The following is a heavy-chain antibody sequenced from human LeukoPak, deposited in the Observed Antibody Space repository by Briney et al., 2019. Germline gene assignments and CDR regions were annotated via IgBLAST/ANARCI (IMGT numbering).Heavy chain of an antibody. J-gene: IGHJ4*02. CDR2: IYYSGST. CDR3: ASGGYYGSGSYFYY. V-gene: IGHV4-59*01. D-gene: IGHD3-10*01. CDR1: GGSISSYY. Sequence: SETLSLTCTVSGGSISSYYWSWIRQPPGKGLEWIGYIYYSGSTNYNPSLKSRVTISVDTSKNQFSLKLSSVTAADTAVYYCASGGYYGSGSYFYYWGQGTLDTVSS.